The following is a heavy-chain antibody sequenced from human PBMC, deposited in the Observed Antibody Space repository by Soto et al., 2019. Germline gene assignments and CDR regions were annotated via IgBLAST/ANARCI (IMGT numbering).Heavy chain of an antibody. CDR3: ARGFKSGWSIGGWFDP. CDR2: IYYSGST. V-gene: IGHV4-31*03. Sequence: QVQLQESGPGLVKPSQTLSLTCTVSGGSISSGGYYWSWIRQHPGKGLEWIGYIYYSGSTYYNPSLKSRVTISVDTSKNQFSLKLSSVTAADTAGYYCARGFKSGWSIGGWFDPWGQGTLVTVSS. J-gene: IGHJ5*02. CDR1: GGSISSGGYY. D-gene: IGHD3-3*01.